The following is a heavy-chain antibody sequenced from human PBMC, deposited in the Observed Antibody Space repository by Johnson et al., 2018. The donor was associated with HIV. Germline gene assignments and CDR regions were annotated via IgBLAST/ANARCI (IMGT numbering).Heavy chain of an antibody. CDR3: ARGGPFHAFDI. CDR2: ISSSGSTI. V-gene: IGHV3-11*04. Sequence: QMQLVESGGGLVKPGGSLRLSCAASGFTFSDYYMSWIRQAPGKGLEWVSYISSSGSTIYYADSVKGRFTISRDNSKNTLFLQMNSLRAEDTAMYFCARGGPFHAFDIWGHGTTVTVSS. J-gene: IGHJ3*02. D-gene: IGHD2-21*01. CDR1: GFTFSDYY.